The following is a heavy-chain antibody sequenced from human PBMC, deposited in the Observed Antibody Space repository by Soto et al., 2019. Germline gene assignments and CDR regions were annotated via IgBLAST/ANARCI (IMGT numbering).Heavy chain of an antibody. V-gene: IGHV3-11*01. Sequence: GESLRLSCAASGFTFSNYYRRWIRQLPAEGRGWVAYISSSGSTIYYRQSVKGPLTISRDNATNSPYLQMNSLRADDTAVYYCARDRGRYYDSSGYKYPYYYYGMDVWGQGSTVTVSS. CDR3: ARDRGRYYDSSGYKYPYYYYGMDV. CDR1: GFTFSNYY. J-gene: IGHJ6*02. CDR2: ISSSGSTI. D-gene: IGHD3-22*01.